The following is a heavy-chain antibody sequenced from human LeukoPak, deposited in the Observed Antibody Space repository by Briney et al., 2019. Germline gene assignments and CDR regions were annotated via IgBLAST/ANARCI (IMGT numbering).Heavy chain of an antibody. CDR3: AKEHSVLTMMRGLDS. CDR1: GFTFSNYA. Sequence: PGESLRLSCAASGFTFSNYALHWVRQAPGKGLEWVSGISVSGGSIYYADSVTGRFTISRDNSKDTLYLQMNSLRVEDTALYYCAKEHSVLTMMRGLDSWGQGTLVTVSS. J-gene: IGHJ4*02. V-gene: IGHV3-23*01. D-gene: IGHD3-22*01. CDR2: ISVSGGSI.